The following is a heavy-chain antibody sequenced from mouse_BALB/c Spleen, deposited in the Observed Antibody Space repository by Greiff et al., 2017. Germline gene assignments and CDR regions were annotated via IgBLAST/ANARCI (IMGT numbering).Heavy chain of an antibody. V-gene: IGHV1-84*02. J-gene: IGHJ4*01. CDR2: IYPGRGNT. D-gene: IGHD1-1*01. CDR1: GYTFTDYY. CDR3: ASSYYDSSYYAMDY. Sequence: QVQLQQSGPELVKPGASVKISCKASGYTFTDYYINWVKQKPGQGLEWIGWIYPGRGNTKYNEKFKGKATLTVDTSSSTAYMQLSSLTSEDTAVYFCASSYYDSSYYAMDYWGQGTSVTVSS.